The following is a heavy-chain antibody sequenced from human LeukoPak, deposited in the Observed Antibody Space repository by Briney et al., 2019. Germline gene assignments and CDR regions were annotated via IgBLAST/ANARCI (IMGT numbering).Heavy chain of an antibody. V-gene: IGHV3-23*01. CDR3: AKFLGPPLWPRGYFDY. Sequence: PRGSLRLACAASGFTFSSYAMSWVRQAPGKGLEWVSAISGSGGSTYYADSVKGRFTISRDNSKNTLYLQMNSLRAEDTAVYYCAKFLGPPLWPRGYFDYWGQGTLVTVSS. D-gene: IGHD2-21*01. J-gene: IGHJ4*02. CDR1: GFTFSSYA. CDR2: ISGSGGST.